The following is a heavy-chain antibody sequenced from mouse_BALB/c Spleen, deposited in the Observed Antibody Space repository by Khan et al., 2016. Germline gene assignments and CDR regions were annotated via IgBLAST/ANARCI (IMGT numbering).Heavy chain of an antibody. D-gene: IGHD1-1*01. Sequence: QIQLVQSGPELKKPGETVKISCKASGYTFTNYGMNWVKQAPGKGLKWMGWINTYTGESTYDDDFKGRFAFSLETSVSTGYLQINNLKKEDTATYFCARNYYGSSYAMDYWGQRTSVTVSS. J-gene: IGHJ4*01. CDR2: INTYTGES. CDR3: ARNYYGSSYAMDY. CDR1: GYTFTNYG. V-gene: IGHV9-3-1*01.